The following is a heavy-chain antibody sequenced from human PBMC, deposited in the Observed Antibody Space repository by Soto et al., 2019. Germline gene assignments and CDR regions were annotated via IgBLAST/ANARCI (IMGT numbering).Heavy chain of an antibody. CDR2: IYPGDSDT. CDR3: GIQNSLIRGPVSNTWFDP. Sequence: VQLVQSRAEVKKPGESLIISCKASGYTFTRFWIAWVRQMPGKGLEWMGIIYPGDSDTRDSPSFQGQVTISADKAIRIAFLQWSSLKPSDTAIQCCGIQNSLIRGPVSNTWFDPWGQGTLVTVSS. J-gene: IGHJ5*02. CDR1: GYTFTRFW. V-gene: IGHV5-51*01. D-gene: IGHD3-10*01.